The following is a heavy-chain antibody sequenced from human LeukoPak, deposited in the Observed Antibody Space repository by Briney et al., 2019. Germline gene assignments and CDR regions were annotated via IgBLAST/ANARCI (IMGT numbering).Heavy chain of an antibody. CDR2: IYYSGST. Sequence: PSETLSLTCTVSGGSISSGGYYWSWIRQHPGKGLEWIGYIYYSGSTYYNPSLKSRVTISVDTSKNQFSLKLSSVTAADTAVYYCTRDDIVGARDFDYWGQGTLVAVSS. CDR1: GGSISSGGYY. V-gene: IGHV4-31*03. CDR3: TRDDIVGARDFDY. D-gene: IGHD1-26*01. J-gene: IGHJ4*02.